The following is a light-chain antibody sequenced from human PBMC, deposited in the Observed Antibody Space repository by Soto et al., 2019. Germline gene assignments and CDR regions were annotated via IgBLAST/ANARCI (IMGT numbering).Light chain of an antibody. CDR1: QSISSW. V-gene: IGKV1-5*01. CDR2: DAS. Sequence: DIQMNQSPSTPSASVGDRVTITCRASQSISSWLAWYQQKPGKAPKLLIYDASSLESGVPSRFSGSGSGTEFTLTISSLQPDDFATYYCQQYNSYSYTFGQGTRLEIK. CDR3: QQYNSYSYT. J-gene: IGKJ5*01.